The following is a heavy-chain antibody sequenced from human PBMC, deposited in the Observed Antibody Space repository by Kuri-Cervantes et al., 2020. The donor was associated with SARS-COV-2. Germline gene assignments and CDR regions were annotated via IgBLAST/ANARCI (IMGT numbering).Heavy chain of an antibody. J-gene: IGHJ4*02. CDR1: GFTFSSYW. V-gene: IGHV3-15*01. CDR2: IKSKTDGGTT. D-gene: IGHD4-11*01. Sequence: LSLTCAASGFTFSSYWMSWVRQAPGKGLEWVGRIKSKTDGGTTDYAAPVKGRFTISRDDSKNTLYLQMNSLKTEDTAVYYCTTDRVTTKDYWGQGTLVTVSS. CDR3: TTDRVTTKDY.